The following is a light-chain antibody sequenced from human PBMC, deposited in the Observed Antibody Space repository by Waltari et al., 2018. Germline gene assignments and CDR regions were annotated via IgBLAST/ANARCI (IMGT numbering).Light chain of an antibody. J-gene: IGKJ1*01. CDR1: QSISSY. V-gene: IGKV1-39*01. CDR2: TAS. Sequence: DIQMTQSPSSLSASVGDRVTITCRASQSISSYLNWYQQKPGKAPKVLIYTASSFQSGVPSRFSGSGSGTDFTLTISSLQPEDFATYYCQQTYTTPPTFGQGTKVEIK. CDR3: QQTYTTPPT.